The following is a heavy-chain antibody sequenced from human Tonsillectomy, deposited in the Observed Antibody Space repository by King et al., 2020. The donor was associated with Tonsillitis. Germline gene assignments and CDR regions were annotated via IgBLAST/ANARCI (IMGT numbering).Heavy chain of an antibody. J-gene: IGHJ5*02. CDR1: GGSISSSSYY. D-gene: IGHD2-15*01. CDR2: IYYSGST. V-gene: IGHV4-39*01. Sequence: LQLQESGPGLVKPSETLSLTCTVSGGSISSSSYYWGWIRPPPGEGLEWIGSIYYSGSTYYNPSLKSRVTISVDTSKNQFSLKLSSVTAADTAVYYCARHPSYPGVAATYTWFDPWGQGTLVTVSS. CDR3: ARHPSYPGVAATYTWFDP.